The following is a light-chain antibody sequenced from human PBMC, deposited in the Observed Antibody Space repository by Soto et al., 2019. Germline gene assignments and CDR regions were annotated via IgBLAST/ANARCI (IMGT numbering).Light chain of an antibody. J-gene: IGLJ3*02. CDR1: SCNLGAGYD. Sequence: QSVLTQPPSVSGAPGQRVTLSCTRNSCNLGAGYDVHWYQQLPGAAPKLVIFGNRNRPSGVPERFSGSKSGTSASLAITGLQAEDEADYYCQAYDYSLTASVFGGGTKLTVV. V-gene: IGLV1-40*01. CDR2: GNR. CDR3: QAYDYSLTASV.